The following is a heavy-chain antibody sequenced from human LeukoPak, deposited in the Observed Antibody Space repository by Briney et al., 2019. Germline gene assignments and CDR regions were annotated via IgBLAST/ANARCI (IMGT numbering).Heavy chain of an antibody. J-gene: IGHJ4*02. V-gene: IGHV3-30*02. D-gene: IGHD6-6*01. CDR3: AKDMIAAPQLFDY. CDR1: GFTFSSYG. Sequence: PGGSLRLSCAASGFTFSSYGMHWVRQAPGKGLEWVAFIRYDGSNKYYADSVKGRFTISRDNSKNTLYLQMNSLRAEDTAVYYCAKDMIAAPQLFDYWGQGTLVTVSS. CDR2: IRYDGSNK.